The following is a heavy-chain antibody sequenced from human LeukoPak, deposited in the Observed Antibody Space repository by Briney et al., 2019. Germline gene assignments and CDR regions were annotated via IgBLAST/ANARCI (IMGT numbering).Heavy chain of an antibody. V-gene: IGHV3-21*01. CDR2: ISSSSTYI. Sequence: GGSLRLSCAASGFTFSSYSMNWVRQAPGKGLEWVSSISSSSTYIYYADSVKGRFTISRDNAKNSLYLQMNSLRAEDTAVYYCARDAGYCSSTSCYSFPFYYYYYMDVWAKGPRSPSP. CDR3: ARDAGYCSSTSCYSFPFYYYYYMDV. J-gene: IGHJ6*03. D-gene: IGHD2-2*02. CDR1: GFTFSSYS.